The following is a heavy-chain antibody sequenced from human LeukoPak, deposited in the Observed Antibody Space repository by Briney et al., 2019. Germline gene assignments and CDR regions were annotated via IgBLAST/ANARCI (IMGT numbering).Heavy chain of an antibody. J-gene: IGHJ6*02. CDR2: ISAYNGNT. V-gene: IGHV1-18*01. CDR3: AITYSSSWYVLANYYYYYYGMDV. CDR1: GYTFTSYG. D-gene: IGHD6-13*01. Sequence: ASVKVSCKASGYTFTSYGISWVRQAPGQGLEWMGWISAYNGNTNYAQKLQGRVTMTTDTSTSTAYMELRSLRSDDTAVYYCAITYSSSWYVLANYYYYYYGMDVWGQGTTVTVSS.